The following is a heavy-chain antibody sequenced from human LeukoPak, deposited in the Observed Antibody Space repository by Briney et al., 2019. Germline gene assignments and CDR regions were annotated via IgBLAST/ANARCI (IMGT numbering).Heavy chain of an antibody. Sequence: GGSLRLSCAASGFTFSSYWMSWVRQAPGKGLEWVANIKQDGSEKYYVDSVKGRFTISRDNAKNSLYLQMNSLRAEDTAVYYCARGGRRFCGGDCPSSNFDYWGQGTLVTVSS. CDR1: GFTFSSYW. CDR2: IKQDGSEK. CDR3: ARGGRRFCGGDCPSSNFDY. V-gene: IGHV3-7*01. D-gene: IGHD2-21*02. J-gene: IGHJ4*02.